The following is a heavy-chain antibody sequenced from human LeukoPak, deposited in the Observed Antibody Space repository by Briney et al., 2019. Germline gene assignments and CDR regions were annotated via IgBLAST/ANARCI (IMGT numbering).Heavy chain of an antibody. D-gene: IGHD2-21*01. CDR2: IIPIFGTA. CDR3: ARGSGLYCGGDCYNY. J-gene: IGHJ4*02. CDR1: GGTFSSYA. Sequence: SVKVSCKASGGTFSSYAISWVQQAPGQGLEWMGGIIPIFGTANYAQKFQGRVTITADESTSTAYLELSSLRSEDTAVYDCARGSGLYCGGDCYNYWGQGTLVTVSS. V-gene: IGHV1-69*13.